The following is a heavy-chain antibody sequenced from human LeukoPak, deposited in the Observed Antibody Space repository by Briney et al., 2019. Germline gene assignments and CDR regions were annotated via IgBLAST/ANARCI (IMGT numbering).Heavy chain of an antibody. J-gene: IGHJ4*02. CDR1: GFTFSSNA. CDR3: AKDRGSGYRYYFDY. V-gene: IGHV3-23*01. D-gene: IGHD3-22*01. CDR2: ISGSGGST. Sequence: GGSLRLSCAVSGFTFSSNAMGWVRQPPGKGLEWVSAISGSGGSTYYADSVKGRFTISRDNSKNTLYLQMNSLRAEDTAVYYCAKDRGSGYRYYFDYWGQGTLVTVSS.